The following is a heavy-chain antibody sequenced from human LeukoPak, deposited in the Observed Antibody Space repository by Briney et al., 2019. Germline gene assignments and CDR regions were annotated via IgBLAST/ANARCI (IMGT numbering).Heavy chain of an antibody. CDR1: GFTFSNAW. D-gene: IGHD3-10*01. J-gene: IGHJ4*02. Sequence: GGSLKLSCAASGFTFSNAWMSWVRQAPGKGLEWVGRVKSKADGGTTDYAAPVKGRFTISRDDSQNTLHLQMDSLKTEDTAVYYCTTTPGRDYWGQGTLVTVSS. CDR2: VKSKADGGTT. V-gene: IGHV3-15*01. CDR3: TTTPGRDY.